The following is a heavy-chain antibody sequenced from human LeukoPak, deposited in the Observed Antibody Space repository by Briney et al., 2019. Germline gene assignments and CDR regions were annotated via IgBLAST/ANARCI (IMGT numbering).Heavy chain of an antibody. J-gene: IGHJ6*03. CDR1: GGSISSGSYY. Sequence: PSQTLSLTCTVSGGSISSGSYYWSWIRQPAGKGLEWIGRIYTSGSTNYNPSLKSRVTISVDTSKNQFSPKLSSVTAADTAVYYCARDSYYGSGSRNLYYYYMDVWGKGTTVTISS. CDR3: ARDSYYGSGSRNLYYYYMDV. CDR2: IYTSGST. V-gene: IGHV4-61*02. D-gene: IGHD3-10*01.